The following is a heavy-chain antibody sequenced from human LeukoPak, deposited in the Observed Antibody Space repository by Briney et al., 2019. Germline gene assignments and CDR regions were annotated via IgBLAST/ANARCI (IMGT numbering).Heavy chain of an antibody. CDR3: AKGSSSGWPYFFDN. Sequence: GGSLILSCAASGFTFSSYALSWVRQAPGKGLEWFSAISGGSGSSTYYADAVKGRFTISRDNSKTTLYLEMNSLRADDTAVYYCAKGSSSGWPYFFDNWGQGTLVTVSS. CDR1: GFTFSSYA. J-gene: IGHJ4*02. D-gene: IGHD6-19*01. CDR2: ISGGSGSST. V-gene: IGHV3-23*01.